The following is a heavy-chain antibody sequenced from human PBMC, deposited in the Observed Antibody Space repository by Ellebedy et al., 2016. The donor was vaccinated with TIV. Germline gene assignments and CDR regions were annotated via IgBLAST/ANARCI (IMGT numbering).Heavy chain of an antibody. V-gene: IGHV1-69*13. J-gene: IGHJ4*02. CDR3: ATVGVYGSGSYY. Sequence: SVKVSCXASGGTFSSYAISWVRQAPGQGLEWMGGIIPIFGTANYAQKFQGRVTITADESTSTAYMELSSLRSEDTAVYYCATVGVYGSGSYYWGQGTLVTVSS. D-gene: IGHD3-10*01. CDR1: GGTFSSYA. CDR2: IIPIFGTA.